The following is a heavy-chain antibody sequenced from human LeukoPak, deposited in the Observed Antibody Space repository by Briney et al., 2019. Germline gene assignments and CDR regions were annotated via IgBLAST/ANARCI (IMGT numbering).Heavy chain of an antibody. CDR1: GFTFRSYG. Sequence: GGSLRLSCAASGFTFRSYGMHWVRQATAKGLEWVAFIRYDGSNKYHAELVKSRFTISRDNSKNTLYLQMNSLRAEATAVYYCARDHRPRGFDYWGEGTLVTVSS. CDR3: ARDHRPRGFDY. D-gene: IGHD3-10*01. CDR2: IRYDGSNK. J-gene: IGHJ4*02. V-gene: IGHV3-30*02.